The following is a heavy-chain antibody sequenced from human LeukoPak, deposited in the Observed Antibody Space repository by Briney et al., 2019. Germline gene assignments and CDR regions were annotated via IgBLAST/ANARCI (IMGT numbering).Heavy chain of an antibody. D-gene: IGHD6-6*01. J-gene: IGHJ3*02. CDR2: IYYSGST. V-gene: IGHV4-59*01. CDR3: ATHRIAARPDAFDI. Sequence: SETLSLTCTVSGGSISGYYWSWIRQPPGKGLEWIGYIYYSGSTNYNPSLKSRVTISVDTSKNQFSLKLSSVTAADTAVYYCATHRIAARPDAFDIWGQGTMVTVSS. CDR1: GGSISGYY.